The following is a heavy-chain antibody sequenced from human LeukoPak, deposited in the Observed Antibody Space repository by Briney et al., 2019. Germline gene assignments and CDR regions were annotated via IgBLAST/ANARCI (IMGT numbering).Heavy chain of an antibody. V-gene: IGHV5-51*01. CDR3: ARQDYYDSSGYGDFVY. CDR1: GYSFTSYW. Sequence: ASVKVSCKGSGYSFTSYWIGWVRQMPGKGLEWMGIIYPGDSDTRYSPSFQGQVTISAVKSISTAYLQWSSLKASDTAMYYCARQDYYDSSGYGDFVYWGQGTLVTVSS. D-gene: IGHD3-22*01. J-gene: IGHJ4*02. CDR2: IYPGDSDT.